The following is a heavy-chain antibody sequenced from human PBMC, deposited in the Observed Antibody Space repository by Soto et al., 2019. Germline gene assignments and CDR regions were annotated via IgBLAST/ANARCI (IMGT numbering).Heavy chain of an antibody. CDR1: GGSISSGGYS. V-gene: IGHV4-30-2*01. J-gene: IGHJ4*02. D-gene: IGHD1-26*01. Sequence: PSETLSLTCAVSGGSISSGGYSWSWIRQPPGKGLEWIGYIYHSGSTYYNPSLKSRVTISVDRSKNQFSLKLSSVTAADTAVYYCASIVGATEFYFDYWGQGTLVTVSS. CDR3: ASIVGATEFYFDY. CDR2: IYHSGST.